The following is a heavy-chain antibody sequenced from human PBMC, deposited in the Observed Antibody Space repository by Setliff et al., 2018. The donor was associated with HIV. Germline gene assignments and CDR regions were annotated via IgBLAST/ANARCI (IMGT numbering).Heavy chain of an antibody. D-gene: IGHD6-19*01. CDR2: INTNTGNP. V-gene: IGHV7-4-1*04. CDR1: GYTFTNYA. Sequence: ASVKVSCKPSGYTFTNYALNWVRQAPGQGLEWMGWINTNTGNPTYAQGFTGRFVFSLDTSVRMAYLQISSLKAEDTDVYYCARDSSGWTRRNWFDPWGQGTLVTVSS. CDR3: ARDSSGWTRRNWFDP. J-gene: IGHJ5*02.